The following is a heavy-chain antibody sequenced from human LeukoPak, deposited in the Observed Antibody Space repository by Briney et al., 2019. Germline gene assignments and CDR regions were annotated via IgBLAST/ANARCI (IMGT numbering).Heavy chain of an antibody. D-gene: IGHD3-10*01. J-gene: IGHJ4*02. CDR2: ISGSGGST. CDR1: GFTSSSYA. V-gene: IGHV3-23*01. Sequence: PGGSLRLSCAASGFTSSSYAMSWVRQAPGKGLEWVSAISGSGGSTYYADSVKGRFTISRDNSKNTLYLQMNSLRAEDTAVYYCAKGFFQSANYGSGSYYSPFDYWGQGTLVTVSS. CDR3: AKGFFQSANYGSGSYYSPFDY.